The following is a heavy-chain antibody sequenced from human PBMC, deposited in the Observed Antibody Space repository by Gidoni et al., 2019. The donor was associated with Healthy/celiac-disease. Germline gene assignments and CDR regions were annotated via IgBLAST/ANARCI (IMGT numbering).Heavy chain of an antibody. J-gene: IGHJ3*02. CDR2: IWYDGSNK. CDR3: ARAIAVAGNDPFDI. Sequence: QVQLVESGGGVVQPGRSLRLSCAASGFTFSSYGMHWFRQAQGKGLEWVAVIWYDGSNKYYADSVKGRFTISRDNSKNTLYLQTNSLRAEDTAVYYCARAIAVAGNDPFDIWGQGTMVTVSS. D-gene: IGHD6-19*01. V-gene: IGHV3-33*01. CDR1: GFTFSSYG.